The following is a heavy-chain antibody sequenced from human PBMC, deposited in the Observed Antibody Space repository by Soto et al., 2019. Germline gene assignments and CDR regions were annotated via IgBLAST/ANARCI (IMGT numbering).Heavy chain of an antibody. CDR2: IWYDGSNK. D-gene: IGHD4-17*01. Sequence: SLRLSCAASGFTFSSYGMHWVRQAPGKGLEWVAVIWYDGSNKYYADSVKGRFTISRDNSKNTLYLQMNSLRAEDTAVYYCARATSTGYYGMDVWGQGTTVTVSS. V-gene: IGHV3-33*01. CDR1: GFTFSSYG. J-gene: IGHJ6*02. CDR3: ARATSTGYYGMDV.